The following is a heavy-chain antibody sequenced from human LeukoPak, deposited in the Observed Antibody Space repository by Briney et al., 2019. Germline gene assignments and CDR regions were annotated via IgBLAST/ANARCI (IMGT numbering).Heavy chain of an antibody. Sequence: GGSLRLSCAASGFTFSSYGMHWVRQAPGKGLEWVAVIWYDGSNKYYADSVKGRFTISRDNSKNTLYLQMNSLRAEDTAVYYCASQTVVGATDYWGQGTLVTVSS. D-gene: IGHD1-26*01. CDR1: GFTFSSYG. CDR3: ASQTVVGATDY. V-gene: IGHV3-33*01. CDR2: IWYDGSNK. J-gene: IGHJ4*02.